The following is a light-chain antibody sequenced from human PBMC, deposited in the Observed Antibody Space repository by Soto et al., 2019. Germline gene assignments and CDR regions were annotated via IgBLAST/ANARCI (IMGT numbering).Light chain of an antibody. CDR3: QQYGSSPT. CDR1: QSISDW. CDR2: RAS. V-gene: IGKV1-5*03. Sequence: DFQMTQSPSTLSASVGDRVTITCRASQSISDWVAWYQQKPGNAPNLLIYRASSRATGIVDRFSGSGSGTDLTLTISRLEPEDFAVYYCQQYGSSPTFGQGTKV. J-gene: IGKJ1*01.